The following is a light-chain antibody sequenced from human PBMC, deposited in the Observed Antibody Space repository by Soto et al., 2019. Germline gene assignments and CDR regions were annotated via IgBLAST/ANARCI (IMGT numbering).Light chain of an antibody. CDR2: DVS. CDR3: SSYTSSSTRV. CDR1: SSDVGGYNY. V-gene: IGLV2-14*01. Sequence: QSALTQPASVSGSPGQSITISCTGTSSDVGGYNYVSWYQQHPGKAPKLMIYDVSNRPSGVYNRFSGSKSGNTASLTISGLQAEDEADYCCSSYTSSSTRVFGGGTQLTVL. J-gene: IGLJ2*01.